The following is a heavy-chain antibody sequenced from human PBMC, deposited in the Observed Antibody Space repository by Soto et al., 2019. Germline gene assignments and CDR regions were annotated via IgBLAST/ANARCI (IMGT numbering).Heavy chain of an antibody. CDR1: GYTFSSYA. Sequence: ASVKVSCKASGYTFSSYAMHWVRQAPGQRLEWMGWINAGYGNTKSSQKFQDRVTISRDTSASTAYMELASLRSEDTAVYYCARDTGDGTFDFWGQGTLVTVS. CDR3: ARDTGDGTFDF. CDR2: INAGYGNT. V-gene: IGHV1-3*01. J-gene: IGHJ4*02. D-gene: IGHD7-27*01.